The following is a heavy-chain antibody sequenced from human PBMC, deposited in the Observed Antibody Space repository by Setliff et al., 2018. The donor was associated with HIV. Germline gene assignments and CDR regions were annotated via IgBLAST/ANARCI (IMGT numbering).Heavy chain of an antibody. J-gene: IGHJ4*02. Sequence: GESLKISCAASGFTFSAYAMTWVRRAPGRGLEWVSATTSNGRTTDYAESVRGRFTLSRDNSGNTLYLQMTSLRAEDTAIYYCAKAWGSGYPSFESALMFDVWGQGTLVTVS. V-gene: IGHV3-23*01. CDR2: TTSNGRTT. CDR1: GFTFSAYA. CDR3: AKAWGSGYPSFESALMFDV. D-gene: IGHD3-3*01.